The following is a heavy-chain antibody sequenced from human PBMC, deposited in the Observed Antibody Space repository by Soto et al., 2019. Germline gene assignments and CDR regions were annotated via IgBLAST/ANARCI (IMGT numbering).Heavy chain of an antibody. CDR3: ARRHCGGFFRFFDS. Sequence: SVKVSCKASGGSLSTNPISWVRQAPGQGLEWMGGTGSGTGPGNHAQKCQGRLTVTADKSTSTVYMELTNLSSEDTAVYYCARRHCGGFFRFFDSWGQGTLVTVSS. CDR2: TGSGTGPG. J-gene: IGHJ4*02. V-gene: IGHV1-69*06. CDR1: GGSLSTNP. D-gene: IGHD2-21*01.